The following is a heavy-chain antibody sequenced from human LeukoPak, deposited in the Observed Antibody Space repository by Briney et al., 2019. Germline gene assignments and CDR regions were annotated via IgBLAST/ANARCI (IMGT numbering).Heavy chain of an antibody. J-gene: IGHJ3*02. Sequence: GRSLRLFCAASGFNFDGYAMHWVRQAPGKGLEWVSGISWNSGDIGYADSVKGRFTISKDNAKNGLYLQMNSLRPEDTALYYCVKVSRWRYEPLDIWGQGTMVTVSS. CDR3: VKVSRWRYEPLDI. CDR1: GFNFDGYA. CDR2: ISWNSGDI. D-gene: IGHD2-2*01. V-gene: IGHV3-9*01.